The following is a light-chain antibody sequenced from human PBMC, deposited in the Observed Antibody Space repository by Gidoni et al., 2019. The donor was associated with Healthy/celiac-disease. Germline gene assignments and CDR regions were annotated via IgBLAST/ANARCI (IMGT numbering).Light chain of an antibody. CDR2: QDS. V-gene: IGLV3-1*01. CDR1: KLGDKY. J-gene: IGLJ1*01. CDR3: QAWDSSTGNV. Sequence: SYELTPPPSVSVSPGQTASLTCSGDKLGDKYACWYQQKPGQSPVLVIYQDSKRPSGIPERFPGSNSGNTATLTISGTQAMDEADYYWQAWDSSTGNVFGTGTKVTVL.